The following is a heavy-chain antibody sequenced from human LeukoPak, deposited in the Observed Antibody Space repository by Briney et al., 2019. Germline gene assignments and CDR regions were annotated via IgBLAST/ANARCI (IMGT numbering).Heavy chain of an antibody. Sequence: ASVKVSCKASGYTFTSYGISWVRQAPGQGLEWMGWISAYNGNTNYAQKLQGRVTMTTDTSTSTAYMELRSLRSDDTAVYYCARVLDGGSYYGGDTWFDPWGQGTLVTVSS. CDR2: ISAYNGNT. J-gene: IGHJ5*02. CDR1: GYTFTSYG. CDR3: ARVLDGGSYYGGDTWFDP. D-gene: IGHD1-26*01. V-gene: IGHV1-18*01.